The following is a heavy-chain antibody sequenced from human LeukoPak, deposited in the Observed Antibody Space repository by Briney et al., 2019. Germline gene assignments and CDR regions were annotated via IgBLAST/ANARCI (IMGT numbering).Heavy chain of an antibody. CDR1: GFTVSTYG. V-gene: IGHV3-30*03. CDR2: ILYDESNK. D-gene: IGHD3-22*01. J-gene: IGHJ4*02. CDR3: ARDYYDSSGYYA. Sequence: GRSLRLSCAASGFTVSTYGMHWVRQAPGKGLEWVAVILYDESNKYYADSVKGRFTISRDRPKNTLYLQMNSLRAEDTAVYYCARDYYDSSGYYAWGQGTLVTVSS.